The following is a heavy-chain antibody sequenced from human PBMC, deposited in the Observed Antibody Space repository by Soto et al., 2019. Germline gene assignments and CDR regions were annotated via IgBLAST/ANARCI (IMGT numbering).Heavy chain of an antibody. J-gene: IGHJ6*02. D-gene: IGHD1-20*01. V-gene: IGHV1-69*02. CDR3: ARVPITLFYGMDV. Sequence: QVQLVQSGADVKKPGSSVKVSCKASVGTFSSHIISWVRQAPGQGLEWMGRIIPILGVANYAQKFQGRVTITADKSTNTAYMELTSLRSEDTAVFYCARVPITLFYGMDVWGQGTTVTVSS. CDR1: VGTFSSHI. CDR2: IIPILGVA.